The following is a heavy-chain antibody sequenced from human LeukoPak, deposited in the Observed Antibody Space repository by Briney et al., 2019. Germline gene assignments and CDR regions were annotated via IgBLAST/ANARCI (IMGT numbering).Heavy chain of an antibody. J-gene: IGHJ4*02. CDR3: ARRVRFYYFDY. CDR2: IYYSGST. Sequence: WVRQAPGKGLEWIGSIYYSGSTYYNPPLKSRVTISVDTSKNQFSLKLSSVTAADTAVYYCARRVRFYYFDYWGQGTLVTVSS. V-gene: IGHV4-39*01.